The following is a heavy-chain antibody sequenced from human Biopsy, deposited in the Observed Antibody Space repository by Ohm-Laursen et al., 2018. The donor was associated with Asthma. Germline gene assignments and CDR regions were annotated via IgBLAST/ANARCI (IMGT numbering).Heavy chain of an antibody. CDR1: GGYTRSSDHH. Sequence: SQTLSLTCRVPGGYTRSSDHHWAWIRQAPGKGLEWIGFVFWSGSTHYSRSLERRVSISIDTATNEFSMKLWSVTPADTAVYFCARVVSYGDIYFGIDVWGPGNTVVVS. D-gene: IGHD4-17*01. V-gene: IGHV4-30-4*01. J-gene: IGHJ6*02. CDR2: VFWSGST. CDR3: ARVVSYGDIYFGIDV.